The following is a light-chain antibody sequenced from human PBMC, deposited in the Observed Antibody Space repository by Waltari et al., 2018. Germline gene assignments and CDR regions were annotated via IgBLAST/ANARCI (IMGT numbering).Light chain of an antibody. CDR2: GAS. CDR3: QQRSNWPLIT. Sequence: DIVLTQSPATLSVSLGERATLSCRASQSVSSYLAWYQQKPGQAPRLLIYGASNRATGIPARFSGSGSGTDVTLTISSLEPEDFAVYYCQQRSNWPLITFGQGTRLEIK. CDR1: QSVSSY. V-gene: IGKV3-11*01. J-gene: IGKJ5*01.